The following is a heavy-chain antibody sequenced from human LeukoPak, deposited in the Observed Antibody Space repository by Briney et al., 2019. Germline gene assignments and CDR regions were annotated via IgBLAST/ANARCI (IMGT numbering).Heavy chain of an antibody. D-gene: IGHD3-10*01. V-gene: IGHV3-64D*09. CDR3: VKGTPSVGSWAALDI. J-gene: IGHJ3*02. CDR2: ISVGGDRT. Sequence: GGSLRLSCSASGFTFSAYAMHWVRQAPGKGLEYVSAISVGGDRTFYADSLKGRFTISRDNPENTLYLQMSSLRPEDTAVYYCVKGTPSVGSWAALDIWGQGTMVTVFS. CDR1: GFTFSAYA.